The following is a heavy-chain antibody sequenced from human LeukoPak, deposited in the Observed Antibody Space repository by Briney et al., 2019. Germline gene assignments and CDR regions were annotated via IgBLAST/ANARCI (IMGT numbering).Heavy chain of an antibody. Sequence: GGSLRLSCVASGFPFSSYWMTWVRQAPGKGLEWVANIKQDGSKKSYVDSVKGRFTISRDNAKNSLYLQMNSLRAEGTAVYYCARPQYCSGGSCYWFDPWGQGTLVTVSS. V-gene: IGHV3-7*01. CDR1: GFPFSSYW. D-gene: IGHD2-15*01. CDR3: ARPQYCSGGSCYWFDP. J-gene: IGHJ5*02. CDR2: IKQDGSKK.